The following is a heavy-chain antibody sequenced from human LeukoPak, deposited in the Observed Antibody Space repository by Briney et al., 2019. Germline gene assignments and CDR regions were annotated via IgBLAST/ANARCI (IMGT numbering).Heavy chain of an antibody. CDR2: IYYSGST. J-gene: IGHJ5*02. V-gene: IGHV4-39*07. CDR1: GGGSISSSSYY. D-gene: IGHD3-22*01. Sequence: PSETLSLTCTVSGGGSISSSSYYWGWIRQPPGKGLEWIGSIYYSGSTYYNPSLKSRVTISVDTSKNQFSLKLSSVTAADTAVYYCARTYYYDSSGYLGGWFDPWGQGTLVTVSS. CDR3: ARTYYYDSSGYLGGWFDP.